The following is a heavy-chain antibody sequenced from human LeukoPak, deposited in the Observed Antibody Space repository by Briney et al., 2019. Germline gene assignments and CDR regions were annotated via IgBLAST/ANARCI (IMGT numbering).Heavy chain of an antibody. D-gene: IGHD3-22*01. CDR1: GFTFNNYA. Sequence: PGGSLRLSCAASGFTFNNYAMSWVRQAPGKGLEWVSAISSSVDITFYADSVKGRFTISRDNTRYTLYLQMNSLRAEDAAVYYCAKDRPNYYESNGHYYRLNGDYWGQGTLVTVSS. V-gene: IGHV3-23*01. CDR2: ISSSVDIT. CDR3: AKDRPNYYESNGHYYRLNGDY. J-gene: IGHJ4*02.